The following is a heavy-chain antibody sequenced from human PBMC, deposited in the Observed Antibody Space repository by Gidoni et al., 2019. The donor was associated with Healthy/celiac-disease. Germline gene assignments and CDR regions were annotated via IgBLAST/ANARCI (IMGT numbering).Heavy chain of an antibody. Sequence: QVQLQESGPGLVKPSETLSLTCTVSGGSVSSGRYYWSWIRQPPGKGLEWIGYIYYSGSTNYNPSLKSRVTISVDTSKNQFSLKLSSVTAADTAVYYCARDGVAVAGTGYYYYYMDVWGKGTTVTVSS. CDR3: ARDGVAVAGTGYYYYYMDV. V-gene: IGHV4-61*01. CDR1: GGSVSSGRYY. J-gene: IGHJ6*03. CDR2: IYYSGST. D-gene: IGHD6-19*01.